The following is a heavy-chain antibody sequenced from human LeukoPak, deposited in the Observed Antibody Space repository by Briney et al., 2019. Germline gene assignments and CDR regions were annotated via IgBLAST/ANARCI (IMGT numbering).Heavy chain of an antibody. D-gene: IGHD3-9*01. J-gene: IGHJ5*02. CDR1: GGASNSGGYY. CDR2: ISYSGST. V-gene: IGHV4-31*03. CDR3: ARVLTRNWFDP. Sequence: SETLSLTCTVSGGASNSGGYYWSWIRQHPGKCLECMGFISYSGSTYYNPSLKSRVNISIDTSKNQFSLKLTSVTAADTALYYCARVLTRNWFDPWGQGALVTVSS.